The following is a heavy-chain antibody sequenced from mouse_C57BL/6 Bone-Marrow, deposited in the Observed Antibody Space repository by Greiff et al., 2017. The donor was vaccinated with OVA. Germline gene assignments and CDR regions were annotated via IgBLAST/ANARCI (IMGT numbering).Heavy chain of an antibody. CDR3: ARTPFYYGSSYWYFDV. J-gene: IGHJ1*03. Sequence: QVTLKVCGPGILQPSQTLSLTCSFSGFSLSTFGMGVGWIRQPSGKGLEWLAHIWWDDDKYYNPALKSRLTISKDTSKKQVFLKIANVDTADTATYYCARTPFYYGSSYWYFDVWGTGTTVTVSS. D-gene: IGHD1-1*01. CDR2: IWWDDDK. V-gene: IGHV8-8*01. CDR1: GFSLSTFGMG.